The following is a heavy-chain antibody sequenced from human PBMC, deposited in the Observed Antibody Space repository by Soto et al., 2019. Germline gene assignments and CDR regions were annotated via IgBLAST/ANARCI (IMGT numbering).Heavy chain of an antibody. CDR2: IKSSSSYV. Sequence: GGSLRLSCAASGFTFSSYSMNWVRQAPGKGLEWVSSIKSSSSYVYYADSVKGRFTISRDNAKNSLYLQMKSLRAEDTAVYYCLYGMDVWGQGTTVTVS. V-gene: IGHV3-21*01. J-gene: IGHJ6*02. CDR3: LYGMDV. CDR1: GFTFSSYS.